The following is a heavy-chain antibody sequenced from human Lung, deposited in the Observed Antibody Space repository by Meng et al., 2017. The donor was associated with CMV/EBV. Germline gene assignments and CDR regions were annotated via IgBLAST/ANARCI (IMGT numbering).Heavy chain of an antibody. CDR3: ARCNYYYDSSGPFGP. CDR2: INPRSGDT. J-gene: IGHJ5*02. V-gene: IGHV1-2*02. Sequence: ASXXVSCKAFGYTFGDYFMHWVRQAPGQGLEWMGWINPRSGDTNYAQEFQGRVTMTRDTAISATYMELRRLRPDDTAVYYCARCNYYYDSSGPFGPWGQGTLVTVSS. D-gene: IGHD3-22*01. CDR1: GYTFGDYF.